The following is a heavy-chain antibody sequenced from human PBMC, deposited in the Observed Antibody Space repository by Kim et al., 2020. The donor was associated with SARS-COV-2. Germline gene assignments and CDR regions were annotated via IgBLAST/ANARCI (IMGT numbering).Heavy chain of an antibody. V-gene: IGHV1-69*13. J-gene: IGHJ6*01. Sequence: SVKVSCKASGDTFTNYAISWVRQAPGQGLEWMGGIIPNYGTANYAQKFQGRVTITADESTSTAYMELSSLRSEDTAVYYCARCVDTAMGPGVSLDYYYGTEASGQGAPCTVSP. CDR2: IIPNYGTA. CDR1: GDTFTNYA. D-gene: IGHD5-18*01. CDR3: ARCVDTAMGPGVSLDYYYGTEA.